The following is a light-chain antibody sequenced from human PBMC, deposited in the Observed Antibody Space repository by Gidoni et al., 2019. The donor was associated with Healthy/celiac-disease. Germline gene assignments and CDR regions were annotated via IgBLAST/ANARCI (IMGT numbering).Light chain of an antibody. CDR2: DDS. CDR1: NLGSKS. V-gene: IGLV3-21*04. Sequence: SYLLPHPPPAPAAPGKTARITRGGNNLGSKSVHWYQQKPGQAPVLVIYDDSDRPSGIPERFSGSNSGNTATLTSSRVEAGDEADYYCQVWDSSSGVFGTGTKVTVL. CDR3: QVWDSSSGV. J-gene: IGLJ1*01.